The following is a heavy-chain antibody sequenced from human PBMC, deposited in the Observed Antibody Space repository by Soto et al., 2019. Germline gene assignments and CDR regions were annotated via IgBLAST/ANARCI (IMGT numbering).Heavy chain of an antibody. J-gene: IGHJ5*02. Sequence: QVQLQQWGAGLLKPSETLSLTCAVYGGSFSGYYWSWIRQPPGKGLEWIGEINHSGSTNYNPSLKRRVTISVDTSKNQFSLKLSSVTAADTAVYYCARGSLVYYYGSGTRNWFDPWGQGTLVTVSS. CDR2: INHSGST. V-gene: IGHV4-34*01. D-gene: IGHD3-10*01. CDR1: GGSFSGYY. CDR3: ARGSLVYYYGSGTRNWFDP.